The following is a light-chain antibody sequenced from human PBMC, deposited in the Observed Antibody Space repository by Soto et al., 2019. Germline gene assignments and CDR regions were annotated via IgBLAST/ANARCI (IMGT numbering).Light chain of an antibody. CDR2: DAS. CDR1: QNIKTN. Sequence: DIQMTQSPSSLSASIGDRVTITCRASQNIKTNLHWYQQLPGRAPKVLIYDASTLQGGVPSRFSGGGSGTDFTLTIISLQTEDSASDYCQESYSTSYTFGQGTKLEIK. J-gene: IGKJ2*01. CDR3: QESYSTSYT. V-gene: IGKV1-39*01.